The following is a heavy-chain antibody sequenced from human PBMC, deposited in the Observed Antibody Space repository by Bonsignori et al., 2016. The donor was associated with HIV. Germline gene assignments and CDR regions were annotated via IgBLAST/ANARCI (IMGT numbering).Heavy chain of an antibody. CDR3: ATQLTGYSSSWYPHYYYYMDV. D-gene: IGHD6-13*01. CDR2: IYHSGST. J-gene: IGHJ6*03. V-gene: IGHV4-38-2*01. Sequence: WIRQPPGKGLEWIGSIYHSGSTYYNPSLKSRVTISVDTSKNQFSLKLSSVTAADTAVYYCATQLTGYSSSWYPHYYYYMDVWGKGTTVTVSS.